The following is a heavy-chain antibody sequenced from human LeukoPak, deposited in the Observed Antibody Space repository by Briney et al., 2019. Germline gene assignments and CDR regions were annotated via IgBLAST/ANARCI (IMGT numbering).Heavy chain of an antibody. Sequence: GRSLRLSCAASGFTFSSYSMNWVRQAPGKGLEWVSSISSSSSYIYYADSVKGRFTISRDNAKNSLYLQMNSLRAEDTAVYYCARAMTTVPSFDYWGQGTLVTVSS. CDR1: GFTFSSYS. J-gene: IGHJ4*02. V-gene: IGHV3-21*01. CDR3: ARAMTTVPSFDY. CDR2: ISSSSSYI. D-gene: IGHD4-17*01.